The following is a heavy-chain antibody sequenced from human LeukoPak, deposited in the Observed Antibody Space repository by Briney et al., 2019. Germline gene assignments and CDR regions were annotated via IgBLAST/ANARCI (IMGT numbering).Heavy chain of an antibody. CDR3: AREGFGVGASASDAFDI. J-gene: IGHJ3*02. V-gene: IGHV4-59*01. Sequence: SETLSLTCTVSGGYISGYYWSWIRQPPGKGLEWIGYIYYSGSTNYNPSLKSRVTISVDTSKNQFSLKLSSVTAADTAVYYCAREGFGVGASASDAFDIWGQGTMVTVSS. CDR2: IYYSGST. CDR1: GGYISGYY. D-gene: IGHD1-26*01.